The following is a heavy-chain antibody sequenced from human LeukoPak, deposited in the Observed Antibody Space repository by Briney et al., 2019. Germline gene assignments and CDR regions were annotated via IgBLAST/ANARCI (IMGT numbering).Heavy chain of an antibody. CDR1: GYSISSGYY. CDR3: ARTGAGYYYYYMDV. CDR2: IYRSGST. Sequence: SETLSLTCIVSGYSISSGYYWGWIRQSPGKGLEWIGTIYRSGSTYSNPSLRGRVTISVDASKNQFSLKLSSVTAADTDVYYCARTGAGYYYYYMDVWGKGTTVTVSS. D-gene: IGHD1-26*01. J-gene: IGHJ6*03. V-gene: IGHV4-38-2*02.